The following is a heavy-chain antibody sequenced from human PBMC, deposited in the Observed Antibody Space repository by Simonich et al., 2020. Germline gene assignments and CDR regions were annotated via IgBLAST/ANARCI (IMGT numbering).Heavy chain of an antibody. J-gene: IGHJ3*02. CDR2: ISYDGSNK. Sequence: QVQLVESGGGVVQPGRSLRLSCAASGFTFSSYAMHWVRQAPGKGLEWVAVISYDGSNKYYADSVKGRVTISRDNAKNTLYLQMNSLRAEDTAVYYCATDQTGDHRAFDIWGKGQWSPSLQ. V-gene: IGHV3-30*07. CDR3: ATDQTGDHRAFDI. CDR1: GFTFSSYA. D-gene: IGHD7-27*01.